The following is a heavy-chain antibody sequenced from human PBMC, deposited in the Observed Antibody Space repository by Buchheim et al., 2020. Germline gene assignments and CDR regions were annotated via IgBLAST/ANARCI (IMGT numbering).Heavy chain of an antibody. V-gene: IGHV3-33*01. Sequence: QVQLVESGGGVVQPGRSLRLSCAASGFTFSSYGMHWVRQAPGKGLEWVAVIWYDGSNKYYADSVKGRFTISRDNSKNTLYLQMNSRRAEDTAVYYCARPADGFTFDYWGQGTL. CDR3: ARPADGFTFDY. CDR2: IWYDGSNK. D-gene: IGHD6-25*01. J-gene: IGHJ4*02. CDR1: GFTFSSYG.